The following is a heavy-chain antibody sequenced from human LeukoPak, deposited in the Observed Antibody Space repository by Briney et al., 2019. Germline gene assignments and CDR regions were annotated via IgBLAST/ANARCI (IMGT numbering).Heavy chain of an antibody. J-gene: IGHJ3*02. V-gene: IGHV4-34*01. Sequence: SETLSLTCAVYGGSFSGYYWSWIRQPPGKGLEWIGEINHSGSTNYNPSLKRRVTISVDTSKNQFSLKLSSVTAADTAVYYCARGRHYYDSSGYYWAFDIWGQGTMVTVSS. D-gene: IGHD3-22*01. CDR3: ARGRHYYDSSGYYWAFDI. CDR2: INHSGST. CDR1: GGSFSGYY.